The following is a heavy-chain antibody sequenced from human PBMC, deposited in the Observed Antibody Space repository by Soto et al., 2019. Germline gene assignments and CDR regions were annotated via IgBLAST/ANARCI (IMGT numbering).Heavy chain of an antibody. CDR1: GFTFSDYY. D-gene: IGHD3-10*01. CDR3: ARASGESYFDY. CDR2: ISSSSSYT. V-gene: IGHV3-11*05. Sequence: PGGSLRLSCAASGFTFSDYYMSWIRQAPGKGLEWVSYISSSSSYTNYADSVKGRFTISRDNAKNSLYLQMNSLRAEDTAVYYCARASGESYFDYWGQGTLVTVS. J-gene: IGHJ4*02.